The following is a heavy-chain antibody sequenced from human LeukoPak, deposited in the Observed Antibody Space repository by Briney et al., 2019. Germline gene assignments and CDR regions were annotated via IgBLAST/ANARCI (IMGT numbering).Heavy chain of an antibody. Sequence: ASVKVSCKAPGGTFSSYAISWVRQAPGQGLEWMGGIIPIFGTANYAQKFQGRVTITTDESTSTAYMELSSLRSEDTAVYYCARSKSSGSSPDYWGQGTLVTVSS. CDR2: IIPIFGTA. V-gene: IGHV1-69*05. CDR3: ARSKSSGSSPDY. J-gene: IGHJ4*02. D-gene: IGHD3-10*01. CDR1: GGTFSSYA.